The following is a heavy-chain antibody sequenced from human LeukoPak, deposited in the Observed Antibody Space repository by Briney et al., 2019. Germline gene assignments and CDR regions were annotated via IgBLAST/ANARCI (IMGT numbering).Heavy chain of an antibody. D-gene: IGHD3-9*01. V-gene: IGHV1-46*01. CDR3: ARGPSRDYDILTGYYSLDY. J-gene: IGHJ4*02. CDR2: INPSGGST. CDR1: GYTFTGYY. Sequence: ASVKVSCKASGYTFTGYYMHWVRQAPGQGLEWMGIINPSGGSTSYAQKFQGRVTMTRDMSTSTVYMELSSLRSEDTAVYCCARGPSRDYDILTGYYSLDYWGQGTLVTVSS.